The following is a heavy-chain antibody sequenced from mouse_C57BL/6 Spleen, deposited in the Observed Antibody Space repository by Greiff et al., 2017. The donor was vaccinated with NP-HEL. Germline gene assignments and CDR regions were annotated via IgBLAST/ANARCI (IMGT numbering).Heavy chain of an antibody. V-gene: IGHV1-52*01. CDR1: GYTFTSYW. J-gene: IGHJ3*01. D-gene: IGHD1-1*01. CDR3: ARGELLRPLWGAY. CDR2: IDPSDSET. Sequence: QVHVKQPGAELVRPGSSVKLSCKASGYTFTSYWMHWVKQRPIQGLEWIGNIDPSDSETHYNQKFKDKATLTVDKSSSTAYMQLSSLTSEDSAVYYCARGELLRPLWGAYWGQGTLVTVSA.